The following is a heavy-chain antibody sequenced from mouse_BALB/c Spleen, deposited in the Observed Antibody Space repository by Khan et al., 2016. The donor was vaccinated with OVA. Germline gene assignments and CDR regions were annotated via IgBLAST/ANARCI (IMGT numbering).Heavy chain of an antibody. CDR3: ARGNYYGYYFDY. V-gene: IGHV3-2*02. D-gene: IGHD1-1*01. Sequence: EVQLQESGPGLVKPSQSLSLTCTVTGYSITSGYAWNWIRQFPGNKLEWMGYIRYSGVTSYTPSLKSRISITRDTSKNQFFLQLNSVTTEDTATYDCARGNYYGYYFDYWGQGTTLTVSS. CDR2: IRYSGVT. CDR1: GYSITSGYA. J-gene: IGHJ2*01.